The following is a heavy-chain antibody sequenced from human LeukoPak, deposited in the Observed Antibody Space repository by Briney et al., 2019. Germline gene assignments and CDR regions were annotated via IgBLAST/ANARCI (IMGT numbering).Heavy chain of an antibody. CDR2: IYYSGST. D-gene: IGHD4-23*01. CDR3: AGNSGDF. J-gene: IGHJ4*02. CDR1: GGSISSGDYY. Sequence: PSETLSLTCTVSGGSISSGDYYWSWIRQPPGKGLEWIGYIYYSGSTIYNPSLKSRVTMSLDTSKNQFSLKLTSVTAADTAVYYCAGNSGDFWGQGTLVTVSS. V-gene: IGHV4-61*08.